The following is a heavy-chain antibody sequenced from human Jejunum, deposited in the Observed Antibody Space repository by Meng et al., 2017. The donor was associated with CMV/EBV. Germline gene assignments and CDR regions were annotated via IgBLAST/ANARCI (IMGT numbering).Heavy chain of an antibody. CDR2: IDPNTGNP. V-gene: IGHV7-4-1*02. CDR3: ARDSPLDGYSLLDY. J-gene: IGHJ4*02. Sequence: QVQLVLYGSELKQPGASVKVSCRPSGSPFTSYAINWGRQAPGQGPDWMGWIDPNTGNPTYDQGFTGRFVFSLDTSVSTAYLQINSLRADDTAVYYCARDSPLDGYSLLDYWGQGTLVTVSS. D-gene: IGHD5-24*01. CDR1: GSPFTSYA.